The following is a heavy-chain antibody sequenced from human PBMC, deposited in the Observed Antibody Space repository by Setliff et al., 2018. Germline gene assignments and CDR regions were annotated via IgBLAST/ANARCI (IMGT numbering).Heavy chain of an antibody. CDR2: IYPGDSDT. CDR1: GYSFITYW. D-gene: IGHD3-10*01. J-gene: IGHJ4*02. Sequence: PGESLTLTCTGSGYSFITYWIGWVRQMPGKGLEWMGIIYPGDSDTRYSPSFQGQFTISADKSITTAYLQWSSLKASDTAIYYCVRAGSGIGGDLDYWGQGTLVTVSS. V-gene: IGHV5-51*01. CDR3: VRAGSGIGGDLDY.